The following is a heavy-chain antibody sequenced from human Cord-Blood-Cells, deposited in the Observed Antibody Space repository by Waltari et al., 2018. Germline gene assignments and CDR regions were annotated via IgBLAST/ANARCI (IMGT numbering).Heavy chain of an antibody. CDR2: IYYSGST. CDR3: ARRAGIAARNWFDP. Sequence: QLQLQESGPGLVKPSETLSLTCTVPGGSISSSSYYWGWIRQHPGKGLEGIGSIYYSGSTYYNPSLKSRVTISVDTSKNQFSLKLSSVTAADTAVYYCARRAGIAARNWFDPWGQGTLVTVSS. V-gene: IGHV4-39*01. CDR1: GGSISSSSYY. J-gene: IGHJ5*02. D-gene: IGHD6-6*01.